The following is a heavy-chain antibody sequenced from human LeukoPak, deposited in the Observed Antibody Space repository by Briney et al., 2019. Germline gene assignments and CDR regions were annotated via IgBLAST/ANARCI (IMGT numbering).Heavy chain of an antibody. CDR1: NGSISDDY. D-gene: IGHD6-19*01. Sequence: SETLSLTCIISNGSISDDYWSWIRQPPGKGLEWIGYIYYSGSTNYNPSLKSRVTISVDTSKNQFSLKLSSVTAADTAVYYCARKGSGFDYWGQGTLVTVSS. CDR3: ARKGSGFDY. V-gene: IGHV4-59*08. CDR2: IYYSGST. J-gene: IGHJ4*02.